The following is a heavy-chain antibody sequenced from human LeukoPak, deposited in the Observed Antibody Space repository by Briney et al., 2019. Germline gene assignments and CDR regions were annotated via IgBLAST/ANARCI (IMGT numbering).Heavy chain of an antibody. CDR1: GFTFSNCA. J-gene: IGHJ4*02. V-gene: IGHV3-23*01. D-gene: IGHD2-2*01. CDR3: AKERSPDIVVVPAPPGY. Sequence: GGSLRLSCAASGFTFSNCAMSWVLQPPPKGLEWVSAISGSGGSTYYADSVKGRFTISRDNSKNTLYLQMNSLRAEDTAVYYCAKERSPDIVVVPAPPGYWGQGTLVTVSS. CDR2: ISGSGGST.